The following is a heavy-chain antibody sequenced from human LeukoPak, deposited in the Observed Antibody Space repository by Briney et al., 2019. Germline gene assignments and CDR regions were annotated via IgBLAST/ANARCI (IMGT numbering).Heavy chain of an antibody. J-gene: IGHJ4*02. V-gene: IGHV4-59*01. Sequence: SETLSLTCTVSGGSISSYYWSWIRQPPGKGLEWIGYIYYSGSTNYNPSLKSRVTISVDTSKNQFSLKLSSVTAADTAVYYCATQPGKAAFSDYWGQGTLVTVSS. CDR3: ATQPGKAAFSDY. D-gene: IGHD2-15*01. CDR2: IYYSGST. CDR1: GGSISSYY.